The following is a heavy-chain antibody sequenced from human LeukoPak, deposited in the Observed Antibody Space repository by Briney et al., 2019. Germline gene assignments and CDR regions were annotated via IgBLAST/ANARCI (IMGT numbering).Heavy chain of an antibody. CDR3: ARGTGGSSSRQGPPPYYYMDV. CDR2: IYYSGST. V-gene: IGHV4-59*12. Sequence: SETLSLTCTVSGGSISSYYWSWIRQPPGKGLEWIGYIYYSGSTNYNPSLKSRVTISVDTSKNQFSLKLSSVTAADTAVYYCARGTGGSSSRQGPPPYYYMDVWGKGTTVTVSS. D-gene: IGHD6-13*01. J-gene: IGHJ6*03. CDR1: GGSISSYY.